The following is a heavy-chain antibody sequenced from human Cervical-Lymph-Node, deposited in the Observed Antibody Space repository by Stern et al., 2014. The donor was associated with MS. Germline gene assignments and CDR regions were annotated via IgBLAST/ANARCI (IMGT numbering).Heavy chain of an antibody. J-gene: IGHJ6*02. Sequence: QVQLVQSGAVVKKPGASVKVSCEASGYILTAFPMHWVRQVPGQRLEWMGVVRRGSRNTNYAEQFQGRVTITRDKSANTVYMEVISLTSEDTAVYYCARDSGISPKLGVMDVWGQGTTVTVSS. D-gene: IGHD1-14*01. V-gene: IGHV1-3*01. CDR3: ARDSGISPKLGVMDV. CDR2: VRRGSRNT. CDR1: GYILTAFP.